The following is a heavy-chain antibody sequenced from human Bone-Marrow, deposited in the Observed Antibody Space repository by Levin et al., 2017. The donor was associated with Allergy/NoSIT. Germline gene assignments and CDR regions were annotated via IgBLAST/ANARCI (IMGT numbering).Heavy chain of an antibody. D-gene: IGHD2-2*01. J-gene: IGHJ4*02. CDR2: IYYSGST. Sequence: SQTLSLTCTVSGGSISSYYWSWIRQPPGKGLEWIGYIYYSGSTNYNPSLKSRVTISVDTSKNQFSLKLSSVTAADTAVYYCARTEGYCSSTGCYRYFDFWGQGTLVTVSS. CDR3: ARTEGYCSSTGCYRYFDF. CDR1: GGSISSYY. V-gene: IGHV4-59*01.